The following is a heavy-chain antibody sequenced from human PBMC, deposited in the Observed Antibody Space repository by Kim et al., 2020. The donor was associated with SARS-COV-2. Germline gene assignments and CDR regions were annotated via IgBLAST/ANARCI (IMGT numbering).Heavy chain of an antibody. D-gene: IGHD3-10*01. CDR3: AKDVGVRGGPFDI. J-gene: IGHJ3*02. V-gene: IGHV3-9*01. Sequence: YADSVKGRFTISRDNAKNALYLQMNSLRAEDTALYYCAKDVGVRGGPFDIWGQGTMVTVSS.